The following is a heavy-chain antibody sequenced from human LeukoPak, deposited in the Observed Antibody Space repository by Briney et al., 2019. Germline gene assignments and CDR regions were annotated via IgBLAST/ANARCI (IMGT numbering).Heavy chain of an antibody. V-gene: IGHV3-66*01. CDR3: ARDKGIAVAGTSWFDP. CDR2: IYSGGST. J-gene: IGHJ5*02. Sequence: PGGSLRLSCAASGFTFSSYWMHWVRQAPGNGLEWVSVIYSGGSTYYADSVKGRFTISRDNSKNTLYLQMNSLRAGDTAVYYCARDKGIAVAGTSWFDPWGQGTLVTVSS. D-gene: IGHD6-19*01. CDR1: GFTFSSYW.